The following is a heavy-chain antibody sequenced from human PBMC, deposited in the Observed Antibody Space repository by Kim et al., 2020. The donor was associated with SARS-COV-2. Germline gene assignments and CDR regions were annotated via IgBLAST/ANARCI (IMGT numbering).Heavy chain of an antibody. V-gene: IGHV4-34*01. CDR3: ARGSPKIHDPIVMDV. CDR1: GGSFSGYY. J-gene: IGHJ6*02. Sequence: SETLSLTCAVYGGSFSGYYWSWIRQPPGKGLEWIGEINHSGSTNYNPTLKSRVTISVDTSKNQFSLKLSSVTAADTAVYYCARGSPKIHDPIVMDVWGQGTTITVS. CDR2: INHSGST. D-gene: IGHD1-26*01.